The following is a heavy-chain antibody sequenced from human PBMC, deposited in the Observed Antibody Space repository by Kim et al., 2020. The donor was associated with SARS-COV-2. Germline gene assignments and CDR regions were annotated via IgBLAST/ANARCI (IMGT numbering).Heavy chain of an antibody. CDR1: GYSFTSYW. J-gene: IGHJ6*02. CDR3: ARLGYSGRIRGYYYYGMDV. V-gene: IGHV5-51*01. D-gene: IGHD5-12*01. CDR2: IYPGDSDT. Sequence: GESLKISCKGSGYSFTSYWIGWVRQMPGKGLEWMGIIYPGDSDTRYSPSFQGQVTISADKSISTAYLQWSSLKASDTAMYYCARLGYSGRIRGYYYYGMDVWGQGTTVTVSS.